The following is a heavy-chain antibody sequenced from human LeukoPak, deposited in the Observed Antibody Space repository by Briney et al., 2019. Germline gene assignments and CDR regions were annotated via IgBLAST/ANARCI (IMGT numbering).Heavy chain of an antibody. V-gene: IGHV4-61*01. J-gene: IGHJ3*02. Sequence: SETLSLTCTVSGGSVSSGSYYWSWIRQPPGKGLEWIGYIYYSGSTNYNPSLKSRVTISVDTSKNQFSLKLSSVTAADTAVYYCARWTTVVPDDAFDIWGQGTMVTVSS. D-gene: IGHD4-23*01. CDR2: IYYSGST. CDR1: GGSVSSGSYY. CDR3: ARWTTVVPDDAFDI.